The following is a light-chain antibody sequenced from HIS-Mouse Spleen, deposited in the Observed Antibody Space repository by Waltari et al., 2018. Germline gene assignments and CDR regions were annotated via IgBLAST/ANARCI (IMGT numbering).Light chain of an antibody. J-gene: IGLJ2*01. CDR3: QVWDSSSDHVV. CDR2: DDS. Sequence: SYVLTQPPSVSVAPGKTARITCGGNNIGSKSVHWYQQKPGQAPVLVVYDDSDRPSGIPGRFSGSNSGNTAPLTISRVEAVDEADYYCQVWDSSSDHVVFGGGTKLTVL. CDR1: NIGSKS. V-gene: IGLV3-21*03.